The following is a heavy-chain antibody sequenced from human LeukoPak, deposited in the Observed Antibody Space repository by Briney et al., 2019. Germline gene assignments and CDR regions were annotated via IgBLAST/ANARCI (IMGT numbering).Heavy chain of an antibody. CDR2: IYYSGST. J-gene: IGHJ2*01. D-gene: IGHD3-3*01. Sequence: SETLSLTWTVSGGSISSYYWSWIRQPPGKGLEWIGYIYYSGSTKYSPSLKRRVTISVDTSRNQFSLKLSSVTAADTAVYYCASAAYYDFWSGYYTNWYFDLWGRPTLVTVS. CDR1: GGSISSYY. V-gene: IGHV4-59*01. CDR3: ASAAYYDFWSGYYTNWYFDL.